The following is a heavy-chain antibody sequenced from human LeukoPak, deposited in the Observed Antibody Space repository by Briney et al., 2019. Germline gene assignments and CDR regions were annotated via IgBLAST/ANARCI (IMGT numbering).Heavy chain of an antibody. CDR3: ARGTGCTGGSCSYYGMDV. D-gene: IGHD2-15*01. V-gene: IGHV1-3*01. J-gene: IGHJ6*02. Sequence: GASVKVSCKGSGYTFSSYAMHWVRQAPGQRLEWMGWINAGNGNTKYSQKFQGRVTITRDTSATTAYMELSSLRSEDTAVYYCARGTGCTGGSCSYYGMDVWGQGTTVTVSS. CDR2: INAGNGNT. CDR1: GYTFSSYA.